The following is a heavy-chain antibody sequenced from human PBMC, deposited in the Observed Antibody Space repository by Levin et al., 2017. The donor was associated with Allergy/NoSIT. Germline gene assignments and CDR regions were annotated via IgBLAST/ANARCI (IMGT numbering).Heavy chain of an antibody. CDR2: IYYSGRT. CDR3: ASLSQDMTTVDY. Sequence: SETLSLTCTVSGGSISHYYWSWIRQPPGKGLQWIGYIYYSGRTNYNPSLKSRVTISVDTSKNQFSLKLSSVTAADTAVYYCASLSQDMTTVDYWGQGTLVTVSS. D-gene: IGHD4-17*01. J-gene: IGHJ4*02. CDR1: GGSISHYY. V-gene: IGHV4-59*01.